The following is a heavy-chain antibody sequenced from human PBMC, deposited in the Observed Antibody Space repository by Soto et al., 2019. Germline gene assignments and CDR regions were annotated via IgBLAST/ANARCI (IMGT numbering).Heavy chain of an antibody. V-gene: IGHV1-69*04. J-gene: IGHJ6*03. Sequence: SVKVSCKASGGTFSSYTISWVRQAPGQGLEWMRKIIPILGIANYAQKFQGRVTITADKSTSTAYMELSSLRSEDTAVYYCARETQLYSSSSTYYYYYYVDVWGKGTTVTVSS. CDR2: IIPILGIA. CDR3: ARETQLYSSSSTYYYYYYVDV. D-gene: IGHD6-6*01. CDR1: GGTFSSYT.